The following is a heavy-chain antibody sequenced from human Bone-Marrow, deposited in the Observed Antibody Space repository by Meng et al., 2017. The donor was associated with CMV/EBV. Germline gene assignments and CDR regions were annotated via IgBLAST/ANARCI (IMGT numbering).Heavy chain of an antibody. D-gene: IGHD2-2*01. V-gene: IGHV4-59*01. Sequence: GSLRLSCTVSGGSISSYYWSWIRQPPGKGLEWIGYIYYSGSTNYNPSLKSRVTISVDTSKNQFSLKLNSVTAADTAVYYCAGETDFVVVPAASWHFELWGRGTLVTVSS. J-gene: IGHJ2*01. CDR2: IYYSGST. CDR3: AGETDFVVVPAASWHFEL. CDR1: GGSISSYY.